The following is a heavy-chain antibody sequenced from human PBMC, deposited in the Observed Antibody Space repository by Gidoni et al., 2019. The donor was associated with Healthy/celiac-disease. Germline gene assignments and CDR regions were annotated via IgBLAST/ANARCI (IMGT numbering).Heavy chain of an antibody. V-gene: IGHV3-30-3*01. CDR2: RVYDGINK. Sequence: QVQLVESGGGVVQPGRSLRLSCAASGFTFSSYAMHWVRQAPGKGLEWVAVRVYDGINKYYADSVKGRFTISRDNSKNTLYLQRNSLRAEDTAVYYCASSRYSSSSRDYYYYYGMDVWGQGTTVTVSS. CDR1: GFTFSSYA. D-gene: IGHD6-6*01. CDR3: ASSRYSSSSRDYYYYYGMDV. J-gene: IGHJ6*02.